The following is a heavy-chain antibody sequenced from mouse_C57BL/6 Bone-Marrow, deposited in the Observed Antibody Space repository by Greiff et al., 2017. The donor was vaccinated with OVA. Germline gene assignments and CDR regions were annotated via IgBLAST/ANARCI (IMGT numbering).Heavy chain of an antibody. CDR2: IDPGNGDT. CDR3: TAYYYGSSFYAMDY. J-gene: IGHJ4*01. D-gene: IGHD1-1*01. Sequence: EVQLQQSGAELVRPGASVKLSCTASGFNIKDDYMHWVKQRPEQGLEWIGWIDPGNGDTNYASKFQGKATITADTSSNTAYQQLSSLTSEDTAVYYCTAYYYGSSFYAMDYWGQGTSVTVSS. CDR1: GFNIKDDY. V-gene: IGHV14-4*01.